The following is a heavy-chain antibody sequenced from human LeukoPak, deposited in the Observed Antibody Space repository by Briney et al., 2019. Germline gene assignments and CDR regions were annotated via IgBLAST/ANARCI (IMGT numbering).Heavy chain of an antibody. D-gene: IGHD6-13*01. J-gene: IGHJ4*02. V-gene: IGHV4-39*07. Sequence: SETLSLTCTVSGGSISSSSYWAWIRQPPGKGLEWIGNIYYSGSTYYNPSLKSRVTISVDTSKNHFSLKLSSVTAADTAVYNCARVGSSWPHYYFDYWGQGTLVTVSS. CDR2: IYYSGST. CDR3: ARVGSSWPHYYFDY. CDR1: GGSISSSSY.